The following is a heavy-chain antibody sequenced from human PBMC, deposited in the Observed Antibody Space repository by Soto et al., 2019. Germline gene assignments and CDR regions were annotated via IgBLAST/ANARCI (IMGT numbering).Heavy chain of an antibody. D-gene: IGHD6-19*01. J-gene: IGHJ6*02. Sequence: GGSLRLSSAASGCNFISYAMSWVRQAPGKGLEWVSAISGSGGSTYYADSVKGRFTISRDNSKNTLYLQMNSLRAEDTAVYYCVTVAAPAPDYYYGMDVWGQGTTVTVSS. CDR2: ISGSGGST. CDR3: VTVAAPAPDYYYGMDV. V-gene: IGHV3-23*01. CDR1: GCNFISYA.